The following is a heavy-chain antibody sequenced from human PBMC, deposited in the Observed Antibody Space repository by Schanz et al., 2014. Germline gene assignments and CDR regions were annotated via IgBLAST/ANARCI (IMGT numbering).Heavy chain of an antibody. CDR3: ARERDALDI. Sequence: QVQLQQSGPGLVKPSQTLSLTCTVSGDSISSSGSYWTWIRQHPGKGLEWIGYIYYRGSTYYNPSLKSRVTMSTDMSRNQFSLRLKSVTAADTALYYCARERDALDIWGQGTMVIVSS. V-gene: IGHV4-31*03. CDR2: IYYRGST. CDR1: GDSISSSGSY. J-gene: IGHJ3*02.